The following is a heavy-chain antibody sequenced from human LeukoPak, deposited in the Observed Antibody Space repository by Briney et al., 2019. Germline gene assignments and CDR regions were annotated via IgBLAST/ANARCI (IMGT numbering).Heavy chain of an antibody. CDR1: GGSFSGYY. V-gene: IGHV4-59*08. J-gene: IGHJ4*02. CDR2: IYYSGST. Sequence: PSETLSLTCAVYGGSFSGYYWSWIRQPPGKGLEWIGYIYYSGSTNYNPSLKSRVTISVDTSKNQFSLKLSSVTAADTAVYYCARSPGRSTDFDYWGQGTLLTVSS. D-gene: IGHD1-14*01. CDR3: ARSPGRSTDFDY.